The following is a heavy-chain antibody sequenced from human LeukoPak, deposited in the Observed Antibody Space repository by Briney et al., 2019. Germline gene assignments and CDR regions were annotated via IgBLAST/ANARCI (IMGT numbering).Heavy chain of an antibody. CDR1: GGSISSYY. CDR3: ARGPTLDY. V-gene: IGHV4-34*01. Sequence: PSETLSLTCTVSGGSISSYYWSWIRQPPGKGLEWIGEINHSGGTNYNPSLKSRVTISVDTSKNQFSLKLSSVTAADTAVYYCARGPTLDYWGQGTLVTVSS. J-gene: IGHJ4*02. CDR2: INHSGGT.